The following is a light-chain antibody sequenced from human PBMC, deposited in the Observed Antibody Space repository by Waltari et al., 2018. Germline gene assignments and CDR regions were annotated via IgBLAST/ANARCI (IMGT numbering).Light chain of an antibody. V-gene: IGKV3-20*01. CDR3: QQYDSAVLT. CDR1: QSVSSNS. CDR2: GAS. Sequence: VLTQSPGAMSLSPGERAILSCRASQSVSSNSLVWYQQKPGQTPRLLIYGASSRATGIPERFSCSGSGTDFTLTISSLEPEDFAMYYCQQYDSAVLTFGGGTKVEIK. J-gene: IGKJ4*01.